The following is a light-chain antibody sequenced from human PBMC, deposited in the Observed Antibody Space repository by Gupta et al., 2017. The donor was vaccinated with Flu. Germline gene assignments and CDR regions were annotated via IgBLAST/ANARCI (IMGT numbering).Light chain of an antibody. J-gene: IGKJ4*01. Sequence: PSSLSASVGDRVTITCQASQDITNYLNWYQQKPLKAPKLLIYDASNLETGVPSRFSGSGSGTDFSFTISSLQPEDTATYYCQQDDNLPLTFGGGTKVEIK. CDR3: QQDDNLPLT. V-gene: IGKV1-33*01. CDR1: QDITNY. CDR2: DAS.